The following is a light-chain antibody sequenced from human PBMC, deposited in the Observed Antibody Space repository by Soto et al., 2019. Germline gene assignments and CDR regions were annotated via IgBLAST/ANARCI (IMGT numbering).Light chain of an antibody. CDR1: QSISSSY. Sequence: EIVLTQSPGTLSLSPGERVTLSCRTSQSISSSYLAWYQQKPGQAPRLLIYGTFSRATGIPDRFSGSGSGTDFPLTISRLETEDCAVYFCQQYGSSPYTFGQGTKLEL. CDR3: QQYGSSPYT. J-gene: IGKJ2*01. CDR2: GTF. V-gene: IGKV3-20*01.